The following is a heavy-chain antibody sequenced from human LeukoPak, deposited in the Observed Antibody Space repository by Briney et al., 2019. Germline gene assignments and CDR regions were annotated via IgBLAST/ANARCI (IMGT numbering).Heavy chain of an antibody. D-gene: IGHD1-26*01. J-gene: IGHJ4*02. V-gene: IGHV1-18*01. CDR3: ARTYSGTPGGY. Sequence: GASVKVSCKTSGYTFTTYGISWVRQAPGQGLEWMGWISPNNGNRNYAQKFQGRVTMTTDTSTTTAYMELRSLRSDDTAVYYCARTYSGTPGGYWGQGTLVTVSS. CDR1: GYTFTTYG. CDR2: ISPNNGNR.